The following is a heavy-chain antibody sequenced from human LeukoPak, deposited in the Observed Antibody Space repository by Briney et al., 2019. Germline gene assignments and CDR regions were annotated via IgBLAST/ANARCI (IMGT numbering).Heavy chain of an antibody. V-gene: IGHV4-59*01. CDR2: IYYSGST. J-gene: IGHJ2*01. CDR3: AGQLWSHWYFDL. D-gene: IGHD5-18*01. Sequence: SETLFLTCTVSGGSISSYYRSWIRQPPGKGLEWIGYIYYSGSTNYNPSLKSRVTISVDTSKNQFSLKLSSVTAADTAVYYCAGQLWSHWYFDLWGRGTLVTVSS. CDR1: GGSISSYY.